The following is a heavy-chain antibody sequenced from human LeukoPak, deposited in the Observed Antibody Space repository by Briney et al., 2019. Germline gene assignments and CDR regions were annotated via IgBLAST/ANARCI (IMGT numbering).Heavy chain of an antibody. CDR3: ARVSRSSSWYYFDY. CDR1: GGAISSGGYN. J-gene: IGHJ4*02. Sequence: SETLSLTCTVSGGAISSGGYNWGWIRQHPGKGLEWIGYIYYSGSTYYNPSLKSRVTISVDTSKNQFSLKLSSVTAADTAVYYCARVSRSSSWYYFDYWGQGTLVTVSS. V-gene: IGHV4-31*03. CDR2: IYYSGST. D-gene: IGHD6-13*01.